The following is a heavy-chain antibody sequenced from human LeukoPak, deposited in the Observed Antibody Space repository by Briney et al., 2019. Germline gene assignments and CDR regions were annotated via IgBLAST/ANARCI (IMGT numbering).Heavy chain of an antibody. Sequence: PGGSLRLSCAASGFTFSSYSMNWVRQAPGKGLEWVSYISSSSSTIYYADSVKGRFTISRDNAKNSLYLQMNSLRAEDTAVYYCAKEGPAGAVAGLSVYWGQGTLVTVSS. CDR2: ISSSSSTI. J-gene: IGHJ4*02. CDR3: AKEGPAGAVAGLSVY. CDR1: GFTFSSYS. D-gene: IGHD6-19*01. V-gene: IGHV3-48*04.